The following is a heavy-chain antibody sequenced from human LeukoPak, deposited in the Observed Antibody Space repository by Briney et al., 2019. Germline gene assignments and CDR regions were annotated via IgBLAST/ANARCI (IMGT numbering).Heavy chain of an antibody. V-gene: IGHV3-30*02. D-gene: IGHD2-8*01. Sequence: GGSLRLSCAASGFTFSSYGMHWVRQAPGKGLEWVAFIRYDGSNKYYADSVKGRFTISRDNSKNTLYLQMNSLGAEDTAVYYCAKDRQTPRYCTNGVCYTSYYYMDVWGKGTTVTVSS. CDR2: IRYDGSNK. CDR3: AKDRQTPRYCTNGVCYTSYYYMDV. CDR1: GFTFSSYG. J-gene: IGHJ6*03.